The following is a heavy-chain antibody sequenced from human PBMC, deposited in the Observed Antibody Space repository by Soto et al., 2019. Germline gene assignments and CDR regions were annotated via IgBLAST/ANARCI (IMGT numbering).Heavy chain of an antibody. D-gene: IGHD3-3*01. CDR2: ISYDSDTI. V-gene: IGHV3-48*02. J-gene: IGHJ6*02. Sequence: SGGSLRLSYAGSGFTFGTYSMNWVRQAAGKGLEWIAYISYDSDTIQYADSVKGRFTISRDNAKNSLYLQKNSLRDEDTAVYYCARLYYDYVWGQGTTVTVSS. CDR1: GFTFGTYS. CDR3: ARLYYDYV.